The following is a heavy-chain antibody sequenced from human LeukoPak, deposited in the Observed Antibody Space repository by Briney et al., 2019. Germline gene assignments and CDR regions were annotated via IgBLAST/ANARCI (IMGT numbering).Heavy chain of an antibody. V-gene: IGHV1-18*01. CDR3: ARSPTVTTKNWFDP. Sequence: ASVKVSCKASGYTFTSYGITWARQAPGQGLEWMGWISAYNGNTNYAQKLQGRVTMTTDTSTSTAYMELRSLRSDDTAVYYCARSPTVTTKNWFDPWGQGTLVTVSS. CDR2: ISAYNGNT. D-gene: IGHD4-11*01. J-gene: IGHJ5*02. CDR1: GYTFTSYG.